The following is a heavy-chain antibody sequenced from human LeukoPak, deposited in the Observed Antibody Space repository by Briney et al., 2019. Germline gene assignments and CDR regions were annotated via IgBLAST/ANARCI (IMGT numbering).Heavy chain of an antibody. J-gene: IGHJ4*02. Sequence: MSSETLSLTCAVYGGSFSGYYWSWIRQPPGKGLEWIGEINHSGSTNYNPSLKSRVTISVDTSKNQFSLKLSSVTAADTAVYYCARALPLGYCSSTSCYWFDYWGQGTLVTVSS. CDR1: GGSFSGYY. V-gene: IGHV4-34*01. CDR2: INHSGST. CDR3: ARALPLGYCSSTSCYWFDY. D-gene: IGHD2-2*01.